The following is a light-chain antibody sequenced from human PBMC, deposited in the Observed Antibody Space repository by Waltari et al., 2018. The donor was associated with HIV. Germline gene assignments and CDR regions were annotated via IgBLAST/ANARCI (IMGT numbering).Light chain of an antibody. CDR3: QQYDNWYT. V-gene: IGKV3-15*01. Sequence: IMTQSPATLSVSPGDSVTLSCRANAPIKALLAWYQQKPGQAPRLRIYGGSTRATGIPARFSGSGYGTEFTLTISNLQSEDFAVYYCQQYDNWYTFGQGTNLEIK. CDR2: GGS. CDR1: APIKAL. J-gene: IGKJ2*01.